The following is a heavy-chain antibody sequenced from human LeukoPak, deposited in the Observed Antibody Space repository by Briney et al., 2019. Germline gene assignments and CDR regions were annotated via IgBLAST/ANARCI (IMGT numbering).Heavy chain of an antibody. D-gene: IGHD6-25*01. CDR1: GYSFTSYW. V-gene: IGHV5-51*01. CDR2: IYPGDSDT. CDR3: ARLYSSAARGYYYYMDV. Sequence: GESLKISCKGSGYSFTSYWIGWVRQMPGKGLEWMGIIYPGDSDTRYSPSFQGQVTISADKSISTAYLQWSSLKASDTAMYYCARLYSSAARGYYYYMDVWGKGTTVTVSS. J-gene: IGHJ6*03.